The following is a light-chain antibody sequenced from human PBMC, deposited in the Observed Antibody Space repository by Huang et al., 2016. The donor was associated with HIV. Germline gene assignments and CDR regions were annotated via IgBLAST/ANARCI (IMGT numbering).Light chain of an antibody. V-gene: IGKV3-15*01. Sequence: EIVLTQSPATLSVSPGERATLSCRASQSVSGSLAWYQQKPGQAPRLLIYGASTRATCVPARCSGSGSGTEFTLTISSLQSEDFAVYYCQQYNNFYTFGPGTRVDIK. CDR1: QSVSGS. CDR2: GAS. J-gene: IGKJ3*01. CDR3: QQYNNFYT.